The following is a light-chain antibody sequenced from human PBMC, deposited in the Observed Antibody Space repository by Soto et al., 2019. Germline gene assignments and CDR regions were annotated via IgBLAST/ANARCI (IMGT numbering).Light chain of an antibody. V-gene: IGKV3-15*01. J-gene: IGKJ5*01. CDR3: QQYNNWPPIT. CDR2: GAS. CDR1: QSIASN. Sequence: EIVMTQSPATLSVSPGERATLSCRASQSIASNLAWYQQTPGQAPRLLIYGASTKATGIPARFSGSGSGTEFTLTISSLQSEDSAVYYCQQYNNWPPITFGQGTRLEIK.